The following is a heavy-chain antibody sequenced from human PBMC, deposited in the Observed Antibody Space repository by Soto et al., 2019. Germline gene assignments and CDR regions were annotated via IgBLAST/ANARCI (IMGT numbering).Heavy chain of an antibody. J-gene: IGHJ1*01. CDR2: IYPSDSRT. CDR3: SKFKYSTYGGYLHY. CDR1: GYTFANYW. Sequence: GESLKISCESSGYTFANYWIGGVRQVPGKGLEWVAIIYPSDSRTIYSPSFQGQVTISXXXXXXTXYXQXXXLKAXDTAIDYCSKFKYSTYGGYLHYSGRGTSDTVSS. V-gene: IGHV5-51*01. D-gene: IGHD6-13*01.